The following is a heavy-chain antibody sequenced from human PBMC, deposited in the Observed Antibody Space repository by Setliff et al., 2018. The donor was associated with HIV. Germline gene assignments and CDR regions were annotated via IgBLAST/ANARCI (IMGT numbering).Heavy chain of an antibody. D-gene: IGHD3-22*01. CDR2: INSDGTST. CDR3: AKAPGWLFLSHY. CDR1: GFTLSPYW. J-gene: IGHJ4*02. Sequence: PGGSLRLSCAASGFTLSPYWMHWVRQAPGKGQVWVSRINSDGTSTTYADSVKGRFTISRDNSKNTLYLQMNSRRVEDTAIYYCAKAPGWLFLSHYWGQGTLVTVSS. V-gene: IGHV3-74*03.